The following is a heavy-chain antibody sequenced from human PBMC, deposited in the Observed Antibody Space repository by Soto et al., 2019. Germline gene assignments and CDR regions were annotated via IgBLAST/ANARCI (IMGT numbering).Heavy chain of an antibody. CDR1: GGSISSSSYY. CDR3: ARHPPLYGDYAFDY. V-gene: IGHV4-39*01. J-gene: IGHJ4*02. Sequence: QLQLQESGPGLVKPSETLSLTCTVSGGSISSSSYYWGWIRQPPGKGLEWIGSIYYSGSTYYNPSLKSRVTISVDTSKNQFSLKLSSVTAADTAVYYCARHPPLYGDYAFDYWGQGTLVTVSS. D-gene: IGHD4-17*01. CDR2: IYYSGST.